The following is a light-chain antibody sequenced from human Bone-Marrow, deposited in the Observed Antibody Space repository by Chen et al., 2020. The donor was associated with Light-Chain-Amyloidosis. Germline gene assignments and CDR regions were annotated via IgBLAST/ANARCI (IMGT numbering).Light chain of an antibody. Sequence: SYALPQPPSVSVSPGQTARITCSGDDLPTKYAYWYQQKPGQAPVLVIHRDTEWPSGISERFSGSSSGTTATLTISGVQAEDEADYHCQSADSSGTYEVIFGGGTKLTVL. V-gene: IGLV3-25*03. J-gene: IGLJ2*01. CDR3: QSADSSGTYEVI. CDR2: RDT. CDR1: DLPTKY.